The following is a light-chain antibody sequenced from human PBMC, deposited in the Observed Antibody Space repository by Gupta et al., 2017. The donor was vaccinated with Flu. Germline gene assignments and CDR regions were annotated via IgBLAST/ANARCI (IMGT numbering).Light chain of an antibody. Sequence: QTVVTQDPSFSVSPGGTVTLTFGLSSGSVSTSYYPSWYQQTPGQAQVTIIYSTTTRSSGVHDRFSGSIRGNKAAITITGAQADEESDYYCVLYMGSGIWVFGGGTKLTVL. J-gene: IGLJ3*02. CDR2: STT. CDR3: VLYMGSGIWV. CDR1: SGSVSTSYY. V-gene: IGLV8-61*01.